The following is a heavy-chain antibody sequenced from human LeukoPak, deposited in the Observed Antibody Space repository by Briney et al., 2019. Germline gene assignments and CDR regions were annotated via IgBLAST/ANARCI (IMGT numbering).Heavy chain of an antibody. CDR3: AREGGEYYYGMDV. CDR1: GFTFSSYA. CDR2: ISYDGSNK. D-gene: IGHD3-10*01. J-gene: IGHJ6*04. Sequence: PGGSLRLSCAASGFTFSSYAMHWVRQAPGKGLEWVAVISYDGSNKYYADSVKGRFTISRDNSKNTLYLQMNSLRAEDTAVYYCAREGGEYYYGMDVWGKGTTVTVSS. V-gene: IGHV3-30-3*01.